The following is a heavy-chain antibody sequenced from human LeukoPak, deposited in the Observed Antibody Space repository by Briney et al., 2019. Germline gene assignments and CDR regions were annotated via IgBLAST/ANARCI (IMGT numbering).Heavy chain of an antibody. D-gene: IGHD3-22*01. CDR3: ARADYYDSSGYFGFDP. J-gene: IGHJ5*02. CDR1: GGSISSYY. V-gene: IGHV4-59*08. CDR2: IYYSGST. Sequence: SETLSLTCTASGGSISSYYWSWIRQPPGKGLEWIGYIYYSGSTNYNPSLKSRVTISVDTSKNQFSLKLSSVTAADTAVYYCARADYYDSSGYFGFDPWGQGTLVTVSS.